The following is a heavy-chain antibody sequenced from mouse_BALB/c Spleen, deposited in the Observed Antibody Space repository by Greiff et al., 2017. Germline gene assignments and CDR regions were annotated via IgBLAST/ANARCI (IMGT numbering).Heavy chain of an antibody. J-gene: IGHJ2*01. D-gene: IGHD1-1*01. CDR1: GFSLSTSGMG. CDR3: ARTSDYYGSSPYYFDY. Sequence: QVTLKESGPGILQPSQTLSLTCSFSGFSLSTSGMGVSWIRQPSGKGLEWLAHIYWDDDKRYNPSLKSRLTISKDTSRNQVFLKITSVDTADTATYYCARTSDYYGSSPYYFDYWGQGTTLTVSS. V-gene: IGHV8-12*01. CDR2: IYWDDDK.